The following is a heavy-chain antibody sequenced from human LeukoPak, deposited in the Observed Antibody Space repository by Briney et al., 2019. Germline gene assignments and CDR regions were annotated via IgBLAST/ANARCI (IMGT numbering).Heavy chain of an antibody. Sequence: ASVKVSCKASGYTFTGYYMHWVGQAPGQGLEWMGWINPNSGGTNYAQKFQGRVTMTRDTSISTAYMELSRLRSDDTAVYYCARDLGIAARYFDYWGQGTLVTVSS. J-gene: IGHJ4*02. CDR3: ARDLGIAARYFDY. CDR1: GYTFTGYY. D-gene: IGHD6-6*01. V-gene: IGHV1-2*02. CDR2: INPNSGGT.